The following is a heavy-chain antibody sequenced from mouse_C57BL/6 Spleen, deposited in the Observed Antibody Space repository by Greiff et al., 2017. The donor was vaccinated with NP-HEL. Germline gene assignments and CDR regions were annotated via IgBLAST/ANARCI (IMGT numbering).Heavy chain of an antibody. D-gene: IGHD3-2*02. CDR1: GYSITSDY. CDR3: ARTSSGYWYFDV. CDR2: ISYSGST. V-gene: IGHV3-8*01. J-gene: IGHJ1*03. Sequence: EVKLMESGPGLAKPSQTLSLTCSVTGYSITSDYWNWIRKLPGNKLEYMGYISYSGSTYYNPSLKSRISITRDTSKNQYYLQLNSVTTEDTATYYCARTSSGYWYFDVWGTGTTVTVSS.